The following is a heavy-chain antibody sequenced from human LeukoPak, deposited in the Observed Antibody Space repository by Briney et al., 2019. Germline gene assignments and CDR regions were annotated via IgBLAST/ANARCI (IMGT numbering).Heavy chain of an antibody. V-gene: IGHV4-61*02. D-gene: IGHD3-22*01. J-gene: IGHJ5*02. Sequence: PSETLSLTCTVSGVSISRGSYYWSWIRQPAGKGLEWIGRIYTSGSTNYNPSLKRRATISVDTSKNQFSLKLSSVTAADTAVYYCARETYYYDSTKVDPWGQGTLVTVSS. CDR2: IYTSGST. CDR1: GVSISRGSYY. CDR3: ARETYYYDSTKVDP.